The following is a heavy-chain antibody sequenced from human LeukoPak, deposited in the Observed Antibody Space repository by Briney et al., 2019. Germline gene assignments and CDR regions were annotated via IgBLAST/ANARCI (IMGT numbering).Heavy chain of an antibody. J-gene: IGHJ4*02. V-gene: IGHV1-46*01. CDR1: GYTFTSYY. CDR2: INPSGGST. Sequence: ASVKVSCKASGYTFTSYYMHWVRQAPGQGLEWMGVINPSGGSTSYAQRFQGRVTITRNTSISTAYMELSSLRSEDTAVYYCARGSVDYWGQGTLVTVSS. CDR3: ARGSVDY.